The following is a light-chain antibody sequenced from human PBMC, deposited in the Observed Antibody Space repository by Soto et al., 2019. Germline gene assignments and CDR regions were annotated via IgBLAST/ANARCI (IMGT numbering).Light chain of an antibody. Sequence: ETVMTQSPATLSVSPGERATLSCRASQSVSSNLAWYQQKPGQAPRLLIYGAFNRVTGIPVRFSGSGSGTDFTLTISRLEPEDFAVYYCQQYGNSPSTFGQGTRLEIK. CDR1: QSVSSN. V-gene: IGKV3D-15*01. CDR3: QQYGNSPST. J-gene: IGKJ5*01. CDR2: GAF.